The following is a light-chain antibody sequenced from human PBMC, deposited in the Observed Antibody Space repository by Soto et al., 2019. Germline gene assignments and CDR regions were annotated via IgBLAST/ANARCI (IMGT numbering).Light chain of an antibody. Sequence: EVVLTQSPATLSLSPGEGATLSCRASQTINSILAWYQQRPSQTPRLLIYRASTRATGLPARFTGSGSGTEFTLTTGSLQSEDFAVYYCQQYNNWPITFGPGTRLEIK. V-gene: IGKV3-15*01. CDR2: RAS. J-gene: IGKJ5*01. CDR3: QQYNNWPIT. CDR1: QTINSI.